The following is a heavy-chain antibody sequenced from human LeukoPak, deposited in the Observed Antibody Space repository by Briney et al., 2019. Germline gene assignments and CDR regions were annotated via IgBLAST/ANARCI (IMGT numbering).Heavy chain of an antibody. Sequence: GGSLRLSCAASEFTFSSYAMHWVRQAPGKGLKYVSAISSNGGSTYYANSVKGRFTISRDNSKNTLYLQMGSLRAEDMAVYYCARGGRYCSSTSCSHFDPWGQGTLVTVSS. CDR2: ISSNGGST. CDR3: ARGGRYCSSTSCSHFDP. V-gene: IGHV3-64*01. CDR1: EFTFSSYA. J-gene: IGHJ5*02. D-gene: IGHD2-2*01.